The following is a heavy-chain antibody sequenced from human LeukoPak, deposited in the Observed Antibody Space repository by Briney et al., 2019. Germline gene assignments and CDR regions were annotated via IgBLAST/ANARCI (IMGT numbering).Heavy chain of an antibody. CDR3: AKSLERPIFGGGNCFDP. J-gene: IGHJ5*02. CDR1: GFTFSSYA. V-gene: IGHV3-23*01. Sequence: GGSLRLSCAASGFTFSSYAMSWVRQAPGKGLEWVSAISGSGGSTYYADSVKGRFTISRDNSKNTLYLQMNSLRAEDAALYYCAKSLERPIFGGGNCFDPWGQGTLVTVSS. CDR2: ISGSGGST. D-gene: IGHD3-3*01.